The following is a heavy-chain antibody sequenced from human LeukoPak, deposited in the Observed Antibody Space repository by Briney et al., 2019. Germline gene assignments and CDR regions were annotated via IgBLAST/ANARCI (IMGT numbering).Heavy chain of an antibody. Sequence: PSETLSLTCAVYGGSFSGYYWSWIRQPPGKGLEWIGEINHSGSTNYNPSLKSRVTISVDTSKNQFSLELSSVTAADTAVYYRARGGVISYFDYWGQGTLVTVSS. V-gene: IGHV4-34*01. J-gene: IGHJ4*02. D-gene: IGHD3-10*01. CDR1: GGSFSGYY. CDR3: ARGGVISYFDY. CDR2: INHSGST.